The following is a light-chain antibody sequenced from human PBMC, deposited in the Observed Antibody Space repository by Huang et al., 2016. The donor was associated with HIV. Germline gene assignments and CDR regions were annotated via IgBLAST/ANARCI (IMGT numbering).Light chain of an antibody. V-gene: IGKV1-39*01. Sequence: IQMTQSPTSLSASVGDRVSIACRASQSISTYLNWYQQKPGKAPKLLISSASALHRGVPSRCSGSGSGTDFTLTIRGLQLDDFATYYCQQSYSALSSFGPGTRL. CDR3: QQSYSALSS. CDR2: SAS. J-gene: IGKJ5*01. CDR1: QSISTY.